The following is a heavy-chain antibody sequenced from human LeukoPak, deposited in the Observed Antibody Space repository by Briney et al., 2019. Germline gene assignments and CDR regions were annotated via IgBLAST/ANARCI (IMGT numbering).Heavy chain of an antibody. CDR1: GYSIRSGFY. J-gene: IGHJ6*03. V-gene: IGHV4-38-2*02. D-gene: IGHD6-13*01. Sequence: SETLSLTCTVSGYSIRSGFYWGWIRQPPGKGLEWIGNIYHSGITYYTPSLKSRVTISVDTSKNQFSLKLSSVTAEDTAVYYCAREGQQLGRGYYYYMDVWGKGTTVTVSS. CDR2: IYHSGIT. CDR3: AREGQQLGRGYYYYMDV.